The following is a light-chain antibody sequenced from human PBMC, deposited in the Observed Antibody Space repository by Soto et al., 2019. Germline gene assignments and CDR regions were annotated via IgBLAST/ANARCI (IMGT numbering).Light chain of an antibody. CDR2: DAS. Sequence: DIQMTDSPSALSSSVVYAVTLTVRASQSVSGWLAWYQQKPGEAPKLLIYDASALPRGVPSRFSGSGSGTKFTLTIASLQPDDFATYYCQQYETFSGTFGPGTKVDI. CDR3: QQYETFSGT. J-gene: IGKJ1*01. CDR1: QSVSGW. V-gene: IGKV1-5*01.